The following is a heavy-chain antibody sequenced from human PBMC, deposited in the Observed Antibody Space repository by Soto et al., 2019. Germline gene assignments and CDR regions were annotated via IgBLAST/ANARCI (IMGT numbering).Heavy chain of an antibody. V-gene: IGHV4-4*02. CDR3: ASPYCSGGVCYNAFNI. Sequence: SETLSLTCAVSCGSISSSNWWTWVRQPPGKGLEWIGEIFHSGNTNYNPSLTSRVTISLDKSKKQFSLKLTSVTAADTAVYYCASPYCSGGVCYNAFNIWGRGTMVTVSS. CDR1: CGSISSSNW. CDR2: IFHSGNT. J-gene: IGHJ3*02. D-gene: IGHD2-15*01.